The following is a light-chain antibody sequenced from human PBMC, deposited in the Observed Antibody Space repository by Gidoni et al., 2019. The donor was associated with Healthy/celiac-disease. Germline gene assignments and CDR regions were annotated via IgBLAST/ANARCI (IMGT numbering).Light chain of an antibody. J-gene: IGKJ4*01. CDR1: QSISSY. CDR3: QQSYSTPLT. Sequence: DSQMTQSPSSLSASVGDRVTITCRASQSISSYLNWYQQKPGTAPTLLIYAASSLQSGVPSMFSGSGSGTDFTLTISSLQPEDFATYFCQQSYSTPLTFGGGTKVEIK. V-gene: IGKV1-39*01. CDR2: AAS.